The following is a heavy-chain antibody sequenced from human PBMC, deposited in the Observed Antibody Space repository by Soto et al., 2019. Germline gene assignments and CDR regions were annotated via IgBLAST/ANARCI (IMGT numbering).Heavy chain of an antibody. CDR3: AREDDYGDYGVSYYYYMDV. CDR1: GFTFSSYS. CDR2: ISSSCSYI. Sequence: GGSLRLSCAASGFTFSSYSMNWVRQAPGKGLEWVSSISSSCSYIYYADSVKGRFTISRDNAKNSLYLQMNSLRAEDTAVYYCAREDDYGDYGVSYYYYMDVWGKGTTVTVSS. J-gene: IGHJ6*03. D-gene: IGHD4-17*01. V-gene: IGHV3-21*01.